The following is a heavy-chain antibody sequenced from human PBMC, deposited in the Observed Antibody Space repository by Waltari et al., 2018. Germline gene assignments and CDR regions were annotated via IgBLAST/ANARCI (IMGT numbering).Heavy chain of an antibody. D-gene: IGHD1-26*01. CDR3: ARAYYHFDY. V-gene: IGHV4-59*01. CDR2: IYYSGST. CDR1: GGSISSYY. Sequence: QVQLQESGPGLVKPSETLSLTCTVSGGSISSYYWSWIRQPPGKGLEWIGYIYYSGSTNYHPSLKSRVTISVDTSKNQFSLKLSSVTAADTAVYYCARAYYHFDYWGQGTLVTVSS. J-gene: IGHJ4*02.